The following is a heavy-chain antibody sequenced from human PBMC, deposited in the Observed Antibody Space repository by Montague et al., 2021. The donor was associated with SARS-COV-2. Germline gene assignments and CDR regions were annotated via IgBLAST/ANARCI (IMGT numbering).Heavy chain of an antibody. CDR1: GYTFSSYA. J-gene: IGHJ6*02. Sequence: SLRLSYAASGYTFSSYAMHWVRQAPGKGLEWVAVISYNGSNKYYADSVKGRFTISRDNSKNTLYLQMNSLRAEDTAVYYCARDPFYYDILTGYIYPAYYYSNGMDVWGQGTTVTVSS. CDR2: ISYNGSNK. D-gene: IGHD3-9*01. V-gene: IGHV3-30-3*01. CDR3: ARDPFYYDILTGYIYPAYYYSNGMDV.